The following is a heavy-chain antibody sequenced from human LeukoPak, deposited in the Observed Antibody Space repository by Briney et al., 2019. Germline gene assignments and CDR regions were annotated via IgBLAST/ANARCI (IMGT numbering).Heavy chain of an antibody. CDR3: ARSRWFGELPQPLAFDY. Sequence: GGSLRLSCAASGFTFSSYEMNWVRQAPGKGLEWVSSISSSSSYIYYADSVKGRFTISRDNAKNSLYLQMNSLRAEDTAVYYCARSRWFGELPQPLAFDYWGQGTLVTVSS. CDR1: GFTFSSYE. J-gene: IGHJ4*02. CDR2: ISSSSSYI. D-gene: IGHD3-10*01. V-gene: IGHV3-21*01.